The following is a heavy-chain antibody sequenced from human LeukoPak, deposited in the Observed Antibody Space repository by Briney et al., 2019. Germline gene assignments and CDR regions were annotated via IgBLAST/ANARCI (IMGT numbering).Heavy chain of an antibody. CDR3: ARNYYDSSGYFDAFDI. CDR2: IYYSGSTSGSTT. Sequence: PSQTLSLTCTVSGGSISSGDYYWSWIRQPPGKGLEWIGYIYYSGSTSGSTTYYNPSLKSRVTVSVDTSKNQFSLKLYSVTAADTAVYYCARNYYDSSGYFDAFDIWGQGTMVTVSS. CDR1: GGSISSGDYY. J-gene: IGHJ3*02. D-gene: IGHD3-22*01. V-gene: IGHV4-30-4*01.